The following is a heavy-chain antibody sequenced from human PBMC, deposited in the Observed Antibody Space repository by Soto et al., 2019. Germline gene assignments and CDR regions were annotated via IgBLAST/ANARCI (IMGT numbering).Heavy chain of an antibody. V-gene: IGHV5-10-1*01. J-gene: IGHJ6*02. CDR3: ARYGYGDYEERFYYYYYGMDV. CDR2: IDPSDSYT. Sequence: GESLKISCKGSGYSFTSYWINWVRQMPGKGLEWMGRIDPSDSYTNYSPSFQGHVTISADKSISTAYLQWSSLKASDTAMYYCARYGYGDYEERFYYYYYGMDVWSQGTTVTVS. D-gene: IGHD4-17*01. CDR1: GYSFTSYW.